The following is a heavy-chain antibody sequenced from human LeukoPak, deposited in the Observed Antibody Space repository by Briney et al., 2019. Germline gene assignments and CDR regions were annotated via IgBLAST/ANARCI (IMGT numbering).Heavy chain of an antibody. CDR3: ARTSPRHGGFDL. CDR2: IYTSGST. V-gene: IGHV4-4*07. CDR1: GGSISGYH. J-gene: IGHJ3*01. Sequence: SETLSLTCTASGGSISGYHWSWVRQPAGKGLEWIGRIYTSGSTNYNPSLKGRVTMSVDTSKNQFSLQLSSVTAADTAVYYCARTSPRHGGFDLWGQGTMVSVSS. D-gene: IGHD2-15*01.